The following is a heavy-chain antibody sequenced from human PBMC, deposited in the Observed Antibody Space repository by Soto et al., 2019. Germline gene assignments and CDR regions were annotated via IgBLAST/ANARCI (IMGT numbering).Heavy chain of an antibody. CDR2: INHSGST. CDR1: GGSFSGYY. Sequence: SETLSLTCAVYGGSFSGYYWSWIRQPPGKGLEWIGEINHSGSTNYNPSLKSRITISVDTSKNQFSLKLSSVTAADTAVYYCARGQLYYYGSGSYYWFDPWGQGTLVTVSS. CDR3: ARGQLYYYGSGSYYWFDP. J-gene: IGHJ5*02. V-gene: IGHV4-34*01. D-gene: IGHD3-10*01.